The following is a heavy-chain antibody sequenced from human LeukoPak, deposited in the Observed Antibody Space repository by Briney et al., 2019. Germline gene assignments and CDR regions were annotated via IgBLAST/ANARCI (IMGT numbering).Heavy chain of an antibody. CDR3: ARGAENDYSSGSYYYYMDV. J-gene: IGHJ6*03. V-gene: IGHV1-46*01. CDR1: GYTFTSYD. CDR2: INPSGGST. Sequence: SVKVSCKASGYTFTSYDINWVRQATGQGLEWMGIINPSGGSTNYAQKFQGRVTMTRDMSTSTVYMELSSLRSEDTAVYYCARGAENDYSSGSYYYYMDVWGKGTTVTISS. D-gene: IGHD2-15*01.